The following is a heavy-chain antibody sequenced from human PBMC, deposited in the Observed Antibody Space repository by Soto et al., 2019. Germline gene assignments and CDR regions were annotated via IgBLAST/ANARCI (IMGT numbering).Heavy chain of an antibody. CDR1: GFTFSSYR. J-gene: IGHJ3*02. D-gene: IGHD6-19*01. V-gene: IGHV3-21*01. CDR3: ATAVAGTDAFDI. CDR2: ISSSSSDI. Sequence: VGSLRLSCAASGFTFSSYRMNWVRQAPGKGLEWVSSISSSSSDIYYADSVKGRFTISRDNAKNSLYLQMNSLRAEDTAVYYCATAVAGTDAFDIWGQGTMVTVSS.